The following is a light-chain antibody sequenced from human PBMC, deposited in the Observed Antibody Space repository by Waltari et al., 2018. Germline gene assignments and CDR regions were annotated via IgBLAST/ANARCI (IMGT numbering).Light chain of an antibody. CDR3: QQYDGLVLT. Sequence: EFVLTQSPGTLSLSPGERATLSCRASQSVTSISFTWYQHKPGQAPRLLIYGTSNRATGIPDRFSDSGFGTDFTLTISRLEPEDFSVYYCQQYDGLVLTFGGGTKVEI. CDR1: QSVTSIS. V-gene: IGKV3-20*01. CDR2: GTS. J-gene: IGKJ4*01.